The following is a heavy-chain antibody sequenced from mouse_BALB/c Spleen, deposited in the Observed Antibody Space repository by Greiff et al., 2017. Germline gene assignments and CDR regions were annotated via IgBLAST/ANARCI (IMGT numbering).Heavy chain of an antibody. D-gene: IGHD2-4*01. J-gene: IGHJ2*01. Sequence: QVQLKESGAELVRPGTSVKVSCKASGYAFTNYLIEWVKQRPGQGLEWIGVINPGSGGTNYNEKFKGKATLTADKSSSTAYMQLSSLTSDDSAVYFCARGITTFDYWGQGTTLTVSS. CDR2: INPGSGGT. V-gene: IGHV1-54*03. CDR1: GYAFTNYL. CDR3: ARGITTFDY.